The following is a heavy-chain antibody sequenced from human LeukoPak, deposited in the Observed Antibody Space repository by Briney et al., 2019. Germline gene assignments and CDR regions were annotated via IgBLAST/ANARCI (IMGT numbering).Heavy chain of an antibody. Sequence: GGSLRLSCAASGFTFSSYGMHWVRQAPGKGLEWVAAIWYDGSNKYYADSVKGRFTISRDNSKNTLYLQTNSLRGEDTAVYYCVRGPYGSGSYRWGQGTLVTVSS. J-gene: IGHJ4*02. CDR2: IWYDGSNK. D-gene: IGHD3-10*01. CDR1: GFTFSSYG. CDR3: VRGPYGSGSYR. V-gene: IGHV3-33*01.